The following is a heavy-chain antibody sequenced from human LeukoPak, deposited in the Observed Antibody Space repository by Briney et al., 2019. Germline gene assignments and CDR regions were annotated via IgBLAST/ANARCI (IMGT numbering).Heavy chain of an antibody. J-gene: IGHJ4*02. CDR1: GFTFSSYA. CDR3: ARGRPNIVVPAARRTFDY. Sequence: GSLRLSCAASGFTFSSYAMSWVRQPPGKGLEWIGEINHSGSTNYNPSLKSRVTISVDTSKNQFSLKLSSVTAADTAVYYCARGRPNIVVPAARRTFDYWGQGTLVTVSS. V-gene: IGHV4-34*01. CDR2: INHSGST. D-gene: IGHD2-2*01.